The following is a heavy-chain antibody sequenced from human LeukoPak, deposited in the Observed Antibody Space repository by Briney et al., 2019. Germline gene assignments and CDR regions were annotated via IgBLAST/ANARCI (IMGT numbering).Heavy chain of an antibody. V-gene: IGHV3-21*01. CDR1: GFTFSSYS. Sequence: PGGSLRLSCAASGFTFSSYSMNWVRQAPGKGLEWVSSISSSSSYIYYADSVKGRFTISRDNAKNSLYLQMNSLRAEDTAVYYCAGDRTGTAAGTGLYYFDYWGQGTLVTVSS. CDR2: ISSSSSYI. D-gene: IGHD6-13*01. CDR3: AGDRTGTAAGTGLYYFDY. J-gene: IGHJ4*02.